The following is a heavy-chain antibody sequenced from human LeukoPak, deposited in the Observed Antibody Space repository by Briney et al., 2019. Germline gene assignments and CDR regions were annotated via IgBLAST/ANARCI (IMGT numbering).Heavy chain of an antibody. CDR2: IYYSGST. CDR3: ARVTDYYGSGSYSTAWFDP. Sequence: PSQTLSLTCTVSGGSISSGDYYWSWIRQPPGKGLEWIGYIYYSGSTYYNPSLKSRVTISVDTSKNQFSLKLSSVTAADTAVYYCARVTDYYGSGSYSTAWFDPWGQGTLVTVSS. CDR1: GGSISSGDYY. J-gene: IGHJ5*02. D-gene: IGHD3-10*01. V-gene: IGHV4-30-4*01.